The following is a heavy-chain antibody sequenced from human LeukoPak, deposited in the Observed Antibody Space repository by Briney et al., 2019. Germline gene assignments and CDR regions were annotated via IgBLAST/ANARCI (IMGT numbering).Heavy chain of an antibody. V-gene: IGHV1-18*04. D-gene: IGHD4-17*01. Sequence: GASVKVSCKASGYTFTTHYIHWVRQAPGQGLEWMGWISAYNGNTNYAQKLQGRVTMTTDTSTSTAYMELRSLRSDDTAVYYCASLGADYGDYGVGGYWGQGTLVTVSS. CDR2: ISAYNGNT. CDR3: ASLGADYGDYGVGGY. J-gene: IGHJ4*02. CDR1: GYTFTTHY.